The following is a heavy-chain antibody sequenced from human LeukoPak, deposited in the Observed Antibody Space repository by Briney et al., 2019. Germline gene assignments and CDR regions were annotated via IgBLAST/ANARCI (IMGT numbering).Heavy chain of an antibody. Sequence: GGSLRLSCAASGFTFSSYYMNWVRQAPGKGLVWVSSIHSSDSYINYADSVRGRFTISRDNAKSSLYLQMNSLRAEDTAVYYCARGVLGYGRNDAFDIWGQGTMVTVSS. D-gene: IGHD4-23*01. CDR2: IHSSDSYI. CDR1: GFTFSSYY. CDR3: ARGVLGYGRNDAFDI. J-gene: IGHJ3*02. V-gene: IGHV3-21*01.